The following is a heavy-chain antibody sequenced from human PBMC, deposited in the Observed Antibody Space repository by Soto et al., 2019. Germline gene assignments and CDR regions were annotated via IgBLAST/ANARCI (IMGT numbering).Heavy chain of an antibody. CDR2: IWYDGSNK. Sequence: QVQLVESGGGVVQPGRSLRLSCAASGFTFSSYGMHWVRQAPGKGLEWVAVIWYDGSNKYYADSVKGRFTISRDNSKNTPYLQMNSLRAEDTAVYYCARDKRFLEWLSRSGMDVWGQGTTVTVSS. V-gene: IGHV3-33*01. CDR3: ARDKRFLEWLSRSGMDV. CDR1: GFTFSSYG. J-gene: IGHJ6*02. D-gene: IGHD3-3*01.